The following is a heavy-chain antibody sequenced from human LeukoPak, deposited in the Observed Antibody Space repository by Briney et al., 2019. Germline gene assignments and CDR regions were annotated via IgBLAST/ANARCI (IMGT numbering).Heavy chain of an antibody. CDR3: AKGDYGDYDWYFDL. D-gene: IGHD4-17*01. J-gene: IGHJ2*01. Sequence: GGSLRLSCAASGFTFSSYAMSWVRQAPGKGLEWVSAISGSGGSTYYADSVKGRFTISRDNSKNTLYLQMNSLRAEDPAVYYCAKGDYGDYDWYFDLWGRGTLVTVSS. CDR2: ISGSGGST. V-gene: IGHV3-23*01. CDR1: GFTFSSYA.